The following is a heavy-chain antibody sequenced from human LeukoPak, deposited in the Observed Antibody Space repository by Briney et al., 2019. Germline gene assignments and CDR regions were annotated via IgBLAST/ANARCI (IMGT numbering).Heavy chain of an antibody. V-gene: IGHV4-4*07. CDR1: GGSISSYY. D-gene: IGHD3-10*01. CDR3: ARSSPRWFGESPPKIPFDY. J-gene: IGHJ4*02. CDR2: IYTSGST. Sequence: SETLSLTCTVSGGSISSYYWSWIRQPAGKGLEWIGRIYTSGSTNYNPSLKSRVTMSVDTSKNQFSLKLSSVTAADTAVYYCARSSPRWFGESPPKIPFDYWGQGTLVTVSP.